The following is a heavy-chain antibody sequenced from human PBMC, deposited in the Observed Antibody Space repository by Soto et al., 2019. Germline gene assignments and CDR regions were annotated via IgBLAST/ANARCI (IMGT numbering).Heavy chain of an antibody. Sequence: SETLSLTCTVSGGYISSSSYYWGWIRQPPGKGLEWIGSIYYSGSTYYNPSLKSRVTISVDTSKNQFSLKLSSVTAADTAVYYCAHYGSGTKKSDNYYGMDVWGQGTTVTVSS. CDR2: IYYSGST. D-gene: IGHD3-10*01. J-gene: IGHJ6*02. V-gene: IGHV4-39*01. CDR3: AHYGSGTKKSDNYYGMDV. CDR1: GGYISSSSYY.